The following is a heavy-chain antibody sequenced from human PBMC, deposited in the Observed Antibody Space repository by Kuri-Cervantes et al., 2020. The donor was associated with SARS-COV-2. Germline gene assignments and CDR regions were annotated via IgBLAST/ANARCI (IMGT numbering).Heavy chain of an antibody. Sequence: ASVKVSCKASGYTFTGYYMLWGRQPPGQGLVWRGWINPNSGGTNYAQKFQGRVTMTRDTSISTAYMELSRLRSDDTAAYYCAVEYSSSSGREGDDYWGQGTLVTVSS. CDR1: GYTFTGYY. J-gene: IGHJ4*02. CDR3: AVEYSSSSGREGDDY. CDR2: INPNSGGT. D-gene: IGHD6-6*01. V-gene: IGHV1-2*02.